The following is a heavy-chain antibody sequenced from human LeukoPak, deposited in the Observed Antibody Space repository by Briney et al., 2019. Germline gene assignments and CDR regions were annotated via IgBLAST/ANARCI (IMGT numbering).Heavy chain of an antibody. Sequence: PGRSLRLSCAASGFTFSSYGMHWVRQAPGKGLEWVAVISYDGSNKYYADSVKGRFTISRDNSKNTLYLQMNSLRAEDTAVYYCAKDQAAAKWFDPWGQGTLVTVSS. CDR1: GFTFSSYG. D-gene: IGHD6-13*01. J-gene: IGHJ5*02. CDR2: ISYDGSNK. V-gene: IGHV3-30*18. CDR3: AKDQAAAKWFDP.